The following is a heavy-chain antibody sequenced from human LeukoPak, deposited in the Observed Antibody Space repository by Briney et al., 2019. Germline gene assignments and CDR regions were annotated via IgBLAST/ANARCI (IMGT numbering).Heavy chain of an antibody. Sequence: ASVKVSCKASGYTFTVYYMHWVRQAPGQGLEWMGWINPNSGGTKYAQKFQGRVTMTMDTSISTAYMELSRLRSDDTAVYYCARRLGFSGSGSDYWGQGTLVTVSS. J-gene: IGHJ4*02. CDR3: ARRLGFSGSGSDY. D-gene: IGHD3-10*01. CDR1: GYTFTVYY. V-gene: IGHV1-2*02. CDR2: INPNSGGT.